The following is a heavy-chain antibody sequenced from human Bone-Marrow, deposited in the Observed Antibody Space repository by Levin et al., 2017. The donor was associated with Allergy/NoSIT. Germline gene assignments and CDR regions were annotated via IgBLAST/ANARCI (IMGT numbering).Heavy chain of an antibody. CDR1: GGSISSYY. CDR2: IYYSGST. D-gene: IGHD4-17*01. CDR3: ARDPYGDSVFDY. J-gene: IGHJ4*02. V-gene: IGHV4-59*01. Sequence: SETLSLTCTVSGGSISSYYWSWIRQPPGKGLEWIGYIYYSGSTNYNPSLKSRVTISVDTSKNQFSLKLSSVTAADTAVYYCARDPYGDSVFDYWGQETLVTVSS.